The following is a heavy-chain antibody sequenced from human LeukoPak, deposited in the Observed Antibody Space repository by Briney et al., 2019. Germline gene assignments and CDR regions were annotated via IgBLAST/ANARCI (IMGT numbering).Heavy chain of an antibody. V-gene: IGHV4-39*01. CDR1: GGSLSSSSYY. CDR3: ARQKGIAVAGYCFDY. J-gene: IGHJ4*02. D-gene: IGHD6-19*01. Sequence: SETLSLTCTVSGGSLSSSSYYWGWIRQPPGKGLEWIGSIYYSGSTYYNPSLKSRVTISVDTSKNQFSLKLSSVTAADTAVYYCARQKGIAVAGYCFDYWGQGTLVTVSS. CDR2: IYYSGST.